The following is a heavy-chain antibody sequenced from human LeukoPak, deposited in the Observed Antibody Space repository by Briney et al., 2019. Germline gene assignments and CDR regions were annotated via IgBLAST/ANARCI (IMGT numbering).Heavy chain of an antibody. D-gene: IGHD3-16*01. Sequence: ASVKVSCKASGYTFTSYYMHWVRQAPGQGLEWMGLITPRGGNTKYAQRIQGRVSLTRDTSTNTVYMELSSLRSEDTAMYYCAREEEGGTFDYWGQGTLVTVSS. CDR1: GYTFTSYY. CDR2: ITPRGGNT. V-gene: IGHV1-46*01. J-gene: IGHJ4*02. CDR3: AREEEGGTFDY.